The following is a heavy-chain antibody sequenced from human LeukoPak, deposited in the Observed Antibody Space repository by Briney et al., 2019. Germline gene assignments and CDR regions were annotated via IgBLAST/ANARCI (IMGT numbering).Heavy chain of an antibody. D-gene: IGHD3-10*01. Sequence: ASVKVSCKASGYTFTSYGISWVRQAPGQGLEWMGWINPNSGGTNYAQKFQGRVTMTRDTSISTAYMELSRLRSDDTAVYYCAGVRGVTHPLDYWGQGTLVTVSS. V-gene: IGHV1-2*02. CDR1: GYTFTSYG. CDR3: AGVRGVTHPLDY. J-gene: IGHJ4*02. CDR2: INPNSGGT.